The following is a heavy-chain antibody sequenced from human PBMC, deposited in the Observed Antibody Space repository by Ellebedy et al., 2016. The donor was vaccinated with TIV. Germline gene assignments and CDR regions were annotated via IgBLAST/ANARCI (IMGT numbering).Heavy chain of an antibody. CDR2: YDPEDGET. J-gene: IGHJ4*02. CDR1: GYTLIELS. Sequence: AASVKVSCKVSGYTLIELSMHWARQAPGKGLEWMGGYDPEDGETIYAQKFQGRVTMTEDTSTDTAYMELNSLTYEDTAVYFCATGYRGYGGHDLDYWGQGTHVTVSS. D-gene: IGHD5-12*01. CDR3: ATGYRGYGGHDLDY. V-gene: IGHV1-24*01.